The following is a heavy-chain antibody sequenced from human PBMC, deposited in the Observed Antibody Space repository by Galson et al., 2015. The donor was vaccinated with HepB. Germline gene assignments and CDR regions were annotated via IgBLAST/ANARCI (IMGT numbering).Heavy chain of an antibody. D-gene: IGHD6-19*01. CDR3: ARDPRSTGPYGGFDY. CDR2: ISYDGSNK. Sequence: SLRLSCAASGFTFSSYAMHWVRQAPGKGLEWMAFISYDGSNKYYADSVKGRFTISRDDSKNTLYLQMNSLRTEDTAVYYCARDPRSTGPYGGFDYWGQGTLVTVSS. J-gene: IGHJ4*02. V-gene: IGHV3-30-3*01. CDR1: GFTFSSYA.